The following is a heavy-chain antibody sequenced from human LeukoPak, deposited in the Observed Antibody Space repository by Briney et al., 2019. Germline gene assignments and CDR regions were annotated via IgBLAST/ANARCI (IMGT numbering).Heavy chain of an antibody. J-gene: IGHJ4*02. D-gene: IGHD5-12*01. CDR2: IVYTGNNK. V-gene: IGHV3-30*02. CDR3: AKDSTTSGYGCPDY. CDR1: GFSFSNYG. Sequence: GGSLKLSCAASGFSFSNYGIHWVRQAPGKGLEWVAFIVYTGNNKYYADSVKGRFTISRDNSKNTLYLQMNSLRAEDTAVYYCAKDSTTSGYGCPDYWGQGTLVTVSS.